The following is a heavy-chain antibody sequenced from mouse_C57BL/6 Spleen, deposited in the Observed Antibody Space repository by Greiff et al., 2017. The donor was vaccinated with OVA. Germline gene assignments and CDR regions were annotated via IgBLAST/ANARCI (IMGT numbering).Heavy chain of an antibody. CDR1: GFTFSDYG. Sequence: EVKLVESGGGLVKPGGSLKLSCAASGFTFSDYGMHWVRQAPEKGLEWVAYISSGSSTIYYADTVKGRFTISRDNAKNTLFLQMTSLRSEDTAMYYCARREVYDGYPTMDYWGQGTSVTVSS. V-gene: IGHV5-17*01. J-gene: IGHJ4*01. CDR2: ISSGSSTI. CDR3: ARREVYDGYPTMDY. D-gene: IGHD2-3*01.